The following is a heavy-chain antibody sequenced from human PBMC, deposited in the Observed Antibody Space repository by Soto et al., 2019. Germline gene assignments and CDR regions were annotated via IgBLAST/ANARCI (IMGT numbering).Heavy chain of an antibody. J-gene: IGHJ4*02. CDR3: TKNSAYALDY. D-gene: IGHD5-12*01. CDR2: RHHGGST. Sequence: SETLSLTCDVSRYSINNSNWWRGVRQRPGGGLEEIGERHHGGSTNSNPSLESRVTFSVDISKNQFFLQLSSVTAADTAVYYCTKNSAYALDYWGQGTLVPVSS. V-gene: IGHV4-4*02. CDR1: RYSINNSNW.